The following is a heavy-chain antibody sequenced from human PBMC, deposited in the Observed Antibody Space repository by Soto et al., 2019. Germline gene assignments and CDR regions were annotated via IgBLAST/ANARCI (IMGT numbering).Heavy chain of an antibody. CDR1: GFTFSSSA. D-gene: IGHD6-19*01. CDR2: ISGSFISA. Sequence: PGGSLRLSCAASGFTFSSSAMGWVRQAPGKGLEWVSGISGSFISAYYADSVKGRFTISRDNSKNTLYLQMNSLRAEDTAVYYCAKLKPQWLVPDYWGQGTLVTVSS. CDR3: AKLKPQWLVPDY. V-gene: IGHV3-23*01. J-gene: IGHJ4*02.